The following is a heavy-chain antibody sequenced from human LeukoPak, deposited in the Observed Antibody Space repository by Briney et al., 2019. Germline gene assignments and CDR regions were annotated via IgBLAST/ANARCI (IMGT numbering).Heavy chain of an antibody. CDR2: ISGSGGST. V-gene: IGHV3-23*01. J-gene: IGHJ4*02. Sequence: PGGSLRLSCAASGFTFSSYAMSWVRQAPGKGLEWVSAISGSGGSTYYADSVKGRFTMSRDNSKNTLYLQMNSLRAEDTAVHYCARGRAAAGTPNYWGQGTLVTASS. CDR3: ARGRAAAGTPNY. D-gene: IGHD6-13*01. CDR1: GFTFSSYA.